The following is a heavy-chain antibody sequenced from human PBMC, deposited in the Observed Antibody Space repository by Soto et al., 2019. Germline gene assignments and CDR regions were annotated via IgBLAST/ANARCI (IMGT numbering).Heavy chain of an antibody. CDR1: GFTFKRFW. Sequence: EVQLVESGGGLVQPGGSLRLSCATSGFTFKRFWMNWVRQAQGKGLEWVATIKGDGSEKQYADAVKGRFTVSRDNAKNLVYLQMHSLRAEDTALYYCAREREPRLSDHWGQGTLVTVSS. CDR2: IKGDGSEK. CDR3: AREREPRLSDH. V-gene: IGHV3-7*03. D-gene: IGHD6-6*01. J-gene: IGHJ4*02.